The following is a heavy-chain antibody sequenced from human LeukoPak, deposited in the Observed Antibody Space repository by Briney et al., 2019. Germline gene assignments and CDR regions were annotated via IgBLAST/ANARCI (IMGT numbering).Heavy chain of an antibody. CDR3: ARDPAAPSWGAFDV. Sequence: GGSLRLSCTASGFTVSAYAMTWVRQAPGKGLEWVANIRPDGKDKVYGDSVKGRFVISRDNAENSLFLQMDGLRVEDTAVYFCARDPAAPSWGAFDVWGRGTVVTVSS. V-gene: IGHV3-7*01. CDR1: GFTVSAYA. CDR2: IRPDGKDK. D-gene: IGHD1-26*01. J-gene: IGHJ3*01.